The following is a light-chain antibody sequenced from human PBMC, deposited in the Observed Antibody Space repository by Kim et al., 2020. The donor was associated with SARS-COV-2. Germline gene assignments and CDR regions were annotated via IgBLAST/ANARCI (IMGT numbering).Light chain of an antibody. V-gene: IGLV3-21*04. Sequence: SSELTQPPSVSVAPGKTARITCGGDSIGSESVHWYQQRPGQAPVLVISYDSDRPSGIPERFFGSNFGNTATLTITRVEAGDEADYYCQVWNSSSDHYVFGTGTKVTVL. CDR3: QVWNSSSDHYV. CDR1: SIGSES. J-gene: IGLJ1*01. CDR2: YDS.